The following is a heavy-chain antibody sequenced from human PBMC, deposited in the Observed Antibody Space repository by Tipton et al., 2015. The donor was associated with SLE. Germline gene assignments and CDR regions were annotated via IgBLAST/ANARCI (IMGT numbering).Heavy chain of an antibody. J-gene: IGHJ4*02. CDR2: ISSGGSTI. CDR1: GFTFSDYY. V-gene: IGHV3-11*01. D-gene: IGHD6-19*01. CDR3: ARDFGHSSGWYYFDY. Sequence: SLRLSCAASGFTFSDYYMSWIRQAPGKGLEWVSYISSGGSTIYYADSVKGRFTISRDNAKNSLYLQMNSLRAEDTAVYYCARDFGHSSGWYYFDYWGQGTLVTVSS.